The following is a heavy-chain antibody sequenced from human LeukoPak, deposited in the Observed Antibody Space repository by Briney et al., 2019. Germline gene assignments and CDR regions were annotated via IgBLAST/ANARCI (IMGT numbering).Heavy chain of an antibody. J-gene: IGHJ1*01. CDR3: ARGIDYYGSGSYPLHFQH. CDR1: GFTFSSYG. CDR2: IWYDGSNK. Sequence: GGSLRLSCAASGFTFSSYGMHWVRQAPGKGLERVAVIWYDGSNKYYADSVKGRFTISRDNSKNTLYLQMNSLRAEDTAVYYCARGIDYYGSGSYPLHFQHWGQGTPVTVSS. D-gene: IGHD3-10*01. V-gene: IGHV3-33*01.